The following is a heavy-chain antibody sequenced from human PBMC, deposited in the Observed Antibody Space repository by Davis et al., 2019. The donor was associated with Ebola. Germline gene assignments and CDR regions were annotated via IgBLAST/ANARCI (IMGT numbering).Heavy chain of an antibody. CDR3: ARIRGTGDRRGEDH. V-gene: IGHV4-39*01. CDR1: GGSISSDSYY. J-gene: IGHJ4*02. CDR2: IYYTGVT. D-gene: IGHD7-27*01. Sequence: PSETLSLTCTVSGGSISSDSYYWGWIRQPPGKGLQYIGSIYYTGVTYYNPSLKSRVTSSVDTSKNQFSLRLHSVTAADTAVYYCARIRGTGDRRGEDHWGQGILVTVSP.